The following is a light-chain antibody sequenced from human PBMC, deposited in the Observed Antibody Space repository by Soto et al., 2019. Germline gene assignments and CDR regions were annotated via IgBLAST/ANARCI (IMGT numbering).Light chain of an antibody. J-gene: IGLJ2*01. CDR1: SSNIGAGFD. Sequence: QSVLTQPPSVSGAPGQRVTISCTGSSSNIGAGFDVHWYQQLPGTAPKLLIYRNSNRPSGVPDRFSGSKSGTSASLAITGLQAEDEADYYCQSYDSSLSGSKVVLGGGTKLTVL. CDR3: QSYDSSLSGSKVV. CDR2: RNS. V-gene: IGLV1-40*01.